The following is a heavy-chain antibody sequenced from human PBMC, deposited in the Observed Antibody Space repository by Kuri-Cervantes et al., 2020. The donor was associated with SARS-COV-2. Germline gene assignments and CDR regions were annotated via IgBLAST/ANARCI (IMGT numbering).Heavy chain of an antibody. J-gene: IGHJ5*02. CDR3: ATGPIFGVVGWFDP. CDR2: ISAYNGNT. V-gene: IGHV1-18*01. CDR1: GYTFTSYG. Sequence: ASVKVSCKASGYTFTSYGISWVRQAPGQGLEWMGWISAYNGNTNYAQKLQGRVTMTRDTSTDTAYMELSSLRSEDTAVYYCATGPIFGVVGWFDPWGQGTLVTVSS. D-gene: IGHD3-3*01.